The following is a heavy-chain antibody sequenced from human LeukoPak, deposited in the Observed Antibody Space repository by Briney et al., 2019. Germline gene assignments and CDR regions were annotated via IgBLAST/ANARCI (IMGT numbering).Heavy chain of an antibody. J-gene: IGHJ3*02. CDR3: ARDREEGHIVVADDAFDI. Sequence: ASVKVPCKASGGTFSSYAISWVRQAPGQGLEWMGGIIPIFGTANYAQKFQGRVTITADESTSTAYMELSSLRSEDTAVYYCARDREEGHIVVADDAFDIWGQGTMVTVSS. CDR2: IIPIFGTA. V-gene: IGHV1-69*13. D-gene: IGHD2-21*01. CDR1: GGTFSSYA.